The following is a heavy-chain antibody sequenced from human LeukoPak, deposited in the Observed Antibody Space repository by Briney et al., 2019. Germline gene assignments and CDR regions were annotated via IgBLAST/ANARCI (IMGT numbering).Heavy chain of an antibody. CDR3: ARDLLVGGGFDY. CDR1: GFTFSNYW. J-gene: IGHJ4*02. D-gene: IGHD1-26*01. Sequence: GGSLRLSCAASGFTFSNYWMHWVRQAPGKGLVWVSRINSDGSSTNYADSVKGRFTISRDNAKNSLYLHMNSLRDEDTAVYYCARDLLVGGGFDYWGQGTLVSVSS. CDR2: INSDGSST. V-gene: IGHV3-74*01.